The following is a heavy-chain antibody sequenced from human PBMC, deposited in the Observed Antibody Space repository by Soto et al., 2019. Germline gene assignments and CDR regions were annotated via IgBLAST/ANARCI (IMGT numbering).Heavy chain of an antibody. J-gene: IGHJ6*02. CDR3: AKDQGAAVAGSYGMDV. D-gene: IGHD6-13*01. CDR2: ISYDGNNK. V-gene: IGHV3-30*18. Sequence: QVHLVQSGGGVVQWGGSLTLSCVASGFPFNKYGLQWVRQAPGKGLELVAVISYDGNNKHYADSVKGRFTVSRDDSKNTLILQMNSLRAEDAAVYYCAKDQGAAVAGSYGMDVWGQGTPVTVS. CDR1: GFPFNKYG.